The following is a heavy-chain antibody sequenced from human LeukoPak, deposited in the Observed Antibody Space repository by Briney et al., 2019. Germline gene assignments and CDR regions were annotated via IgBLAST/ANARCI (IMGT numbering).Heavy chain of an antibody. J-gene: IGHJ4*02. CDR1: GFSFTSYW. D-gene: IGHD3-10*01. CDR2: INLDGSGT. CDR3: SRAYDSGTYSSFDS. Sequence: PGGSLRLSCAASGFSFTSYWMHWVRQAPGKGLVWVSCINLDGSGTTYADSVKGRFTISRDNAKNTLFLQMNSLRAEDTAVHYCSRAYDSGTYSSFDSWGQGTLVTVTS. V-gene: IGHV3-74*01.